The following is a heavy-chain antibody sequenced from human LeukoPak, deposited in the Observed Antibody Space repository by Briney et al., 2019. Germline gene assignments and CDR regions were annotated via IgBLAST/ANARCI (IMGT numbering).Heavy chain of an antibody. CDR2: IDRSGANT. CDR3: ASKTGKTGTYD. CDR1: GFNFFDYV. Sequence: GGSLRLPCVVSGFNFFDYVMIWVRQAPGKGLEWVSGIDRSGANTYYADFVKGQFTISRDNSENTLFLQMNSLRAEDTAVYYCASKTGKTGTYDWGQGTLVTVSS. V-gene: IGHV3-23*01. D-gene: IGHD1-1*01. J-gene: IGHJ4*02.